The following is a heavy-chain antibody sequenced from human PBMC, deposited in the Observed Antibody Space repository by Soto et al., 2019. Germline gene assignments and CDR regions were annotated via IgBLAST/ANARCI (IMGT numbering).Heavy chain of an antibody. Sequence: PSETLSLTCTVSGGSISSYYWSWIRQPPGKGLEWIGYIYYSGSTNYNPSLKSRVTISRDTSKNQFSLELTSVTAADTAMYFCAAGLDHNKVGYWGQGTLVTVSS. D-gene: IGHD2-2*03. CDR3: AAGLDHNKVGY. CDR2: IYYSGST. J-gene: IGHJ4*02. CDR1: GGSISSYY. V-gene: IGHV4-59*01.